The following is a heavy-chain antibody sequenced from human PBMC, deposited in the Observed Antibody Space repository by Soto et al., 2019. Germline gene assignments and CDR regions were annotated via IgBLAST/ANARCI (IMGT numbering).Heavy chain of an antibody. Sequence: ASVKVSCKASGYTFTSYDINWVRQATGQGLEWMGWMNPNSGNTGYAQKFQGRVTMTRNTSISTAYMELSSLRSEDTAVYYCARVYYDFWSGYSSYYMDVWGKGTTVTVSS. V-gene: IGHV1-8*01. CDR2: MNPNSGNT. J-gene: IGHJ6*03. CDR3: ARVYYDFWSGYSSYYMDV. CDR1: GYTFTSYD. D-gene: IGHD3-3*01.